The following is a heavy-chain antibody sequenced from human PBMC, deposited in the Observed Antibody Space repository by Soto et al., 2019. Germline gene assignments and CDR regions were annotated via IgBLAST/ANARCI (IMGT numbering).Heavy chain of an antibody. CDR1: GYTFTSYA. D-gene: IGHD3-3*01. J-gene: IGHJ4*02. CDR3: ARDQNDFWSGYSDY. V-gene: IGHV1-3*01. CDR2: INAGNGNT. Sequence: GASVKVSCKASGYTFTSYAMHWVRQAPGQRLEWMGWINAGNGNTKYSQKFQGRVTITRDTSASTAYMELSSLRSEDTAVYYCARDQNDFWSGYSDYWGQGTLVTVSS.